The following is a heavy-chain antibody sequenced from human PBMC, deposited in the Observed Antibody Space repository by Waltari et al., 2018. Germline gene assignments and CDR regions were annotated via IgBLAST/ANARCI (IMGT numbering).Heavy chain of an antibody. D-gene: IGHD5-12*01. Sequence: QVQLVQSGAEVKKPGASVKVSCKVSGYTLTESPMHWVRQAPGKGLEWLGGYVPEVSETSYAQSSQGRFAMTEDTSADTAYMELSSLTSEDTAVYYCATDHYRQSGYDTWGQGTLVTVSS. CDR2: YVPEVSET. CDR1: GYTLTESP. CDR3: ATDHYRQSGYDT. J-gene: IGHJ5*02. V-gene: IGHV1-24*01.